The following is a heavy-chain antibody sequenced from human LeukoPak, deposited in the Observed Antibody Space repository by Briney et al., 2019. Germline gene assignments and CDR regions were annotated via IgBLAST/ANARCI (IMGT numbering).Heavy chain of an antibody. Sequence: SETLSLTCGVSGGSVSTIGYSWSWIRQPPGKGLEWIGFFYYSGSTNYNPSLKSRVTISVDTSKNQFSLKLSSVTAANTAVYYCARAPYGSATNNYYMDVWGKGTTVTVSS. J-gene: IGHJ6*03. CDR1: GGSVSTIGYS. CDR3: ARAPYGSATNNYYMDV. V-gene: IGHV4-61*08. D-gene: IGHD3-10*01. CDR2: FYYSGST.